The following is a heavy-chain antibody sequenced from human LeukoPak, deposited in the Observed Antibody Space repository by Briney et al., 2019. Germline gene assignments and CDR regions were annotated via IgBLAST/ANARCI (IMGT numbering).Heavy chain of an antibody. J-gene: IGHJ4*02. CDR3: ARGGYSSSQFDY. V-gene: IGHV1-69*06. CDR1: GGTFSSYA. D-gene: IGHD6-13*01. CDR2: IFPIFGTA. Sequence: SVKVSCKASGGTFSSYAISWVRQAPGRGLEWMGGIFPIFGTANYAQKFQGRVTITADKSTSTAYMELSSLRSEDTAVYHCARGGYSSSQFDYWGQGTLVTVSS.